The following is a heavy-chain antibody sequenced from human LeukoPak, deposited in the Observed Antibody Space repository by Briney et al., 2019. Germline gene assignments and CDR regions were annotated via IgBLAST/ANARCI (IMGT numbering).Heavy chain of an antibody. CDR1: VFTFSSYG. CDR2: ISYDGSNK. V-gene: IGHV3-30*03. J-gene: IGHJ3*02. Sequence: GMSLRLSCAASVFTFSSYGMHWVRQAPGKGLEWVAVISYDGSNKYYADSVKGRFTISRDNSKNTLYLQMNSLRAEDTAVYYCKVVAANQEVSDFDIWGQGTMVTVSS. CDR3: KVVAANQEVSDFDI. D-gene: IGHD2-15*01.